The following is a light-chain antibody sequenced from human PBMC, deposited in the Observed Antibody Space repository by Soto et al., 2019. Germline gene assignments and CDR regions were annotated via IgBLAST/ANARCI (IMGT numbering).Light chain of an antibody. Sequence: QSALTQSPSASGSPGQSVTISCTGTSSDIGGYNSVSWYQQHPGKAPKVMIYDVSKRPAGVPDRFSGSKSGNTASLTVSALQAEDAADYYCSSYTDRNNLVFGTGTKLTVL. CDR2: DVS. CDR1: SSDIGGYNS. V-gene: IGLV2-8*01. CDR3: SSYTDRNNLV. J-gene: IGLJ1*01.